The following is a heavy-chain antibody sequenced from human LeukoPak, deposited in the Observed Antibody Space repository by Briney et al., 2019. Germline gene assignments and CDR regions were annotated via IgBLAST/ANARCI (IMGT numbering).Heavy chain of an antibody. J-gene: IGHJ4*02. D-gene: IGHD1-26*01. CDR2: IYYTGST. Sequence: PGGSLRLSCAASGFTFSNYAMSWVRQAPGKGLEWIGNIYYTGSTYYNASLQSRVTISIDMSKNQFSLRLNSVTAADTAMYYCVKSGGYGLIDYWGQGTLVTVSS. V-gene: IGHV4-59*04. CDR3: VKSGGYGLIDY. CDR1: GFTFSNYA.